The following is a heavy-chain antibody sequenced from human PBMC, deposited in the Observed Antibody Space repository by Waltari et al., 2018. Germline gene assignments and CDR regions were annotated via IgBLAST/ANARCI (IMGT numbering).Heavy chain of an antibody. J-gene: IGHJ6*02. CDR3: ARQDPLLWCVVRDSYYYGMDV. CDR2: INHSGST. V-gene: IGHV4-34*01. CDR1: GGSFSGHY. D-gene: IGHD2-2*01. Sequence: QVQLQQWGAGLLKPSETLSLTCGVYGGSFSGHYWSWIRQPPGKGLEWIGEINHSGSTNDNPSLKSRVTISVDMSKNQFSLNLTSVTAADTAVYYCARQDPLLWCVVRDSYYYGMDVWGQGTTVTVSS.